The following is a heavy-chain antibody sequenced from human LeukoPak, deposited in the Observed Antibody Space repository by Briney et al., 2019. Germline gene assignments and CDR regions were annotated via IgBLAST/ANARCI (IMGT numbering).Heavy chain of an antibody. D-gene: IGHD2-21*02. V-gene: IGHV3-30*02. J-gene: IGHJ3*02. Sequence: GGSLRLSCAASGFTFSSYGMHWVRQAPGKGLEWVAFIRYDGSNKYYADSVKGRFTISRDNSKNTLYLQMNSLRAEDTAVYYCSKDLKTASGAFDIWGQGTMVTVSS. CDR1: GFTFSSYG. CDR2: IRYDGSNK. CDR3: SKDLKTASGAFDI.